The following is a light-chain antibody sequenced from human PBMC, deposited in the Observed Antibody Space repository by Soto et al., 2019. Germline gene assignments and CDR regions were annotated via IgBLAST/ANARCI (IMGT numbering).Light chain of an antibody. J-gene: IGKJ1*01. CDR1: QNISPW. CDR3: QQYDSYSRT. V-gene: IGKV1-5*01. Sequence: IRMTQSPSTLSASVGDRVTIACRASQNISPWLAWFQQKPGKAPKLLIYDVSSLESGVPSRFNGSGSGTEFTLSISSLQPDDFATYYCQQYDSYSRTFGQGTKVDIK. CDR2: DVS.